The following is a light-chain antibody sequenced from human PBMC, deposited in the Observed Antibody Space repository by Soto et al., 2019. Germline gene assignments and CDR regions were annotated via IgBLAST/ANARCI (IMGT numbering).Light chain of an antibody. V-gene: IGKV1-5*01. J-gene: IGKJ1*01. CDR2: DAS. CDR3: LHYNNYPWT. CDR1: QSISSW. Sequence: DLQMTQSPSTLSASVGDRVTITCRASQSISSWLAWYQQKPGEAPKLLIYDASSLESGVPSRFSGSGSGTEFTLTISSLQPDDFATYFCLHYNNYPWTFGQGTKVEIK.